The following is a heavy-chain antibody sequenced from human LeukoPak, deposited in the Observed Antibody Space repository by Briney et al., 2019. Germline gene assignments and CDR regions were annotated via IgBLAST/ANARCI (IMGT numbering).Heavy chain of an antibody. CDR2: IRYDGSNK. CDR1: GFTFSSYG. V-gene: IGHV3-30*02. D-gene: IGHD6-19*01. J-gene: IGHJ4*02. Sequence: GGSLRLSCAASGFTFSSYGMHWVRQAPGKGLEWVAFIRYDGSNKYYADSVKGRFTISRDNARNTVYLQMDSLRAEDTAVYYCARGEAYTSGWYPPSHFDYWGQGTLVTVSS. CDR3: ARGEAYTSGWYPPSHFDY.